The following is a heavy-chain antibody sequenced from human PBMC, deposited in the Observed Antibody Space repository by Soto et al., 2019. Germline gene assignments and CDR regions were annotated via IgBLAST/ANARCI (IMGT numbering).Heavy chain of an antibody. Sequence: GGSLKISCKGAGYSFSEYWIGWGGPLPREGLEGMGIIYPGDSDTRYSPSFQGHVTITVDKSTNTAYLQWNTLRASDTAMYYCARDSYYTSGNYFTYYTYAMDVWGQGTTVTVSS. CDR3: ARDSYYTSGNYFTYYTYAMDV. J-gene: IGHJ6*02. CDR1: GYSFSEYW. CDR2: IYPGDSDT. D-gene: IGHD3-10*01. V-gene: IGHV5-51*01.